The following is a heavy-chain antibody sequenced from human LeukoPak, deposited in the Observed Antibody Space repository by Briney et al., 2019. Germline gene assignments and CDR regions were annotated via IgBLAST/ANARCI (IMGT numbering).Heavy chain of an antibody. CDR3: ARGDSSGYYYEPFDY. D-gene: IGHD3-22*01. CDR2: IYSGGST. J-gene: IGHJ4*02. Sequence: PGGSLRLSCAASGFTVSSNYMSWVRQAPGKGLEWVSVIYSGGSTYYVDSVKGRFTISRDNSKNTLYLQMNSLRAEDTAVYYCARGDSSGYYYEPFDYWGQGTLVTVSS. CDR1: GFTVSSNY. V-gene: IGHV3-53*01.